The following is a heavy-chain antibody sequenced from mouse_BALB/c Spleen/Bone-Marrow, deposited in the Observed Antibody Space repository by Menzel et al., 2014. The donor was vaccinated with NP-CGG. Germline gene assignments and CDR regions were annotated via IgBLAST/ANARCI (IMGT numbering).Heavy chain of an antibody. CDR2: IHYSGGT. CDR3: ARWNGYYAMDY. CDR1: GYSITSGYS. V-gene: IGHV3-1*02. J-gene: IGHJ4*01. D-gene: IGHD1-2*01. Sequence: EVQLQQSGPALVKPSQSLSLTCTVAGYSITSGYSCHWIRQFPGNTLAWMGYIHYSGGTNYNPSLKSRISITRDTSKNQFFLQLNSVTTEDTATYYCARWNGYYAMDYWGQGTSVTVSS.